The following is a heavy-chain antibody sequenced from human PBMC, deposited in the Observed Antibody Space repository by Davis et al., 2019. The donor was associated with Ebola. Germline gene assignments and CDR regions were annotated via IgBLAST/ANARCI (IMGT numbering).Heavy chain of an antibody. V-gene: IGHV4-34*01. CDR2: INHSGST. Sequence: MPSETLSLTCAVYGGSFSGDYWGWIRQPPGKGLEWIGEINHSGSTNDNPSLKSRVTMSIDKSTNQFFLKLSSVTAADTAVYYCARVGAATGGELDYWGQGSLVTVSS. CDR1: GGSFSGDY. J-gene: IGHJ4*02. D-gene: IGHD3-16*01. CDR3: ARVGAATGGELDY.